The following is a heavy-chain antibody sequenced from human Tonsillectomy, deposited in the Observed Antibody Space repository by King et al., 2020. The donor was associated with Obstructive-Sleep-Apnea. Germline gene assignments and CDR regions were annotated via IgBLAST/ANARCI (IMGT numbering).Heavy chain of an antibody. CDR3: AQLGGNTGVDD. CDR2: ISGSGVST. J-gene: IGHJ4*02. Sequence: VQLVESGGGLVQPGGSLRFSCAASGVTFSSYAMSWVRQAPGKGLEWVSTISGSGVSTYYADSVKGRFTISRDNTKKSLHLQMNSLRTEDQAVYYCAQLGGNTGVDDWGQGTLVTVSS. CDR1: GVTFSSYA. V-gene: IGHV3-23*04. D-gene: IGHD1-14*01.